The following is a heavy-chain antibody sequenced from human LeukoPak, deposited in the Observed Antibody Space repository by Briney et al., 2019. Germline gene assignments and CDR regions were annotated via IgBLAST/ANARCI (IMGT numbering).Heavy chain of an antibody. Sequence: SVKVSCKASGGTFSSYAISWVRQVPGQGLEWMGGIIPIFGTANYAQKFQGRVTITTDESTSTAYMELSSLRSEDTAVYYCARGFFSSGYYYWFDPWGQGTLVTVSS. V-gene: IGHV1-69*05. CDR1: GGTFSSYA. D-gene: IGHD3-22*01. CDR2: IIPIFGTA. CDR3: ARGFFSSGYYYWFDP. J-gene: IGHJ5*02.